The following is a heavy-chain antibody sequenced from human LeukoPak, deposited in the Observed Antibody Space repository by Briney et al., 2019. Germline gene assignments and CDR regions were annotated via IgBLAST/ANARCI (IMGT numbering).Heavy chain of an antibody. J-gene: IGHJ5*02. Sequence: GGSLRLSCVASGFIFTTYGLHWVRQAPGRGLEWVAFIRFDGSKEDYGDSVKGRFTISRDNSKNTLCLQMNSLRLEDTAVYYCERVGIAAAAHLFDPWGQGTLVTV. CDR1: GFIFTTYG. CDR3: ERVGIAAAAHLFDP. CDR2: IRFDGSKE. D-gene: IGHD6-13*01. V-gene: IGHV3-30*02.